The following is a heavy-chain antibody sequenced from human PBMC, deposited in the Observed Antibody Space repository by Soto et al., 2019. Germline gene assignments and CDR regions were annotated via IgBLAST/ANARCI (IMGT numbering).Heavy chain of an antibody. Sequence: PSETLSLTCTVSGGSISSSSYYWGWIRQPPGKGLEWIGSIYYSGSTYYNPSLKSRVTISVDTSKNQFSLKLSSVTAADTAVYYCGRGIPPMVREGGWFDPWGQGTLVTVSS. CDR2: IYYSGST. CDR3: GRGIPPMVREGGWFDP. D-gene: IGHD3-10*01. J-gene: IGHJ5*02. V-gene: IGHV4-39*01. CDR1: GGSISSSSYY.